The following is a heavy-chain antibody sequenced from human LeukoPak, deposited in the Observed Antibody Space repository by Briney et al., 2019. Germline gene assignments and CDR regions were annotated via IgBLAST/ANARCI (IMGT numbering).Heavy chain of an antibody. CDR3: AKTRGYSYGPDAFDI. CDR1: GFTFSSYS. V-gene: IGHV3-30*02. Sequence: GGSLRLSCAASGFTFSSYSMHWVRQAPGKGLEWVAFIRYDGSNKYYADSVKGRFTISRDNSKNTLYPQMNSLRAEDTAVYYCAKTRGYSYGPDAFDIWGQGTMVTVSS. J-gene: IGHJ3*02. D-gene: IGHD5-18*01. CDR2: IRYDGSNK.